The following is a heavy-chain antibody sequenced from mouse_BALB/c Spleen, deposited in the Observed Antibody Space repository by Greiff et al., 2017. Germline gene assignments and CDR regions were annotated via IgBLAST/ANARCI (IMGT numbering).Heavy chain of an antibody. CDR2: ISNGGGST. V-gene: IGHV5-12-2*01. D-gene: IGHD1-1*01. CDR3: ARREFITSYYFDY. J-gene: IGHJ2*01. CDR1: GFTFSSYT. Sequence: DVHLVESGGGLVQPGGSLKLSCAASGFTFSSYTMSWVRQTPEKRLEWVAYISNGGGSTYYPDTVKGRFTISRDNAKNTLYLQMSSLKSEDTAMYYCARREFITSYYFDYWGQGTTLTVSS.